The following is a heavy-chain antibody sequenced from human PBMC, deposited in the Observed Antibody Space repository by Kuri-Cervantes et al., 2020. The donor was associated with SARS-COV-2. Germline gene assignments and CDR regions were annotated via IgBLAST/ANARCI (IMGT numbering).Heavy chain of an antibody. J-gene: IGHJ4*02. CDR1: GFTFSSYE. D-gene: IGHD6-19*01. V-gene: IGHV3-64D*06. Sequence: GESLKISCAASGFTFSSYEMNWVRQAPGKGLEFVSAISSNGGSTYYADSVKGRFTISRDNSKNTLYLQMSSLRAEDTAVYYCVKHSSGWYEDEYFDYWGQGTLVTVSS. CDR2: ISSNGGST. CDR3: VKHSSGWYEDEYFDY.